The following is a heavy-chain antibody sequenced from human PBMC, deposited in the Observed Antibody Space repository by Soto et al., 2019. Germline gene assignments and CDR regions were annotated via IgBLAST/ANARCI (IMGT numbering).Heavy chain of an antibody. CDR2: IYYSGST. D-gene: IGHD2-8*01. CDR3: AGTYCTNGVCYTGSYYMDD. Sequence: QVQLQESGPGLVKPSETLSLTCTVSGGSISSYYWSWIRQPPGKGLEWIGYIYYSGSTNYNPSLKSRVPISVDTSKNQFSLKLSSVTAADTAVYYCAGTYCTNGVCYTGSYYMDDWGKGTTVTVSS. J-gene: IGHJ6*03. V-gene: IGHV4-59*08. CDR1: GGSISSYY.